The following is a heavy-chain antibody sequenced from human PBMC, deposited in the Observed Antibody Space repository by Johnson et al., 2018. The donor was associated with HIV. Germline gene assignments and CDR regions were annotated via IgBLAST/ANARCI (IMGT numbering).Heavy chain of an antibody. V-gene: IGHV3-30*02. Sequence: QVQLVESGGGVVQPGGSLRLSCAASGFTFSSYGMHWVRQAPVKGLEWVAFIRYDVSNKYYADSVKGRFTISRDNSKNTLYLQMNSLRAEDTAVYYCAKVLIVATGERAFDIWGQGTMVTVSS. J-gene: IGHJ3*02. D-gene: IGHD5-12*01. CDR3: AKVLIVATGERAFDI. CDR2: IRYDVSNK. CDR1: GFTFSSYG.